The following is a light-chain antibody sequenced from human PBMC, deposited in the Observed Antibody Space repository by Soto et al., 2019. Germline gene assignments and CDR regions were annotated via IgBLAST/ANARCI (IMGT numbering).Light chain of an antibody. CDR3: QQRSNWPIT. CDR1: QSVSSY. V-gene: IGKV3-11*01. J-gene: IGKJ5*01. CDR2: DAS. Sequence: IILKQSPATLSLSRREIGTLCFMASQSVSSYLAWYQQKPGQAPRLLIYDASNRATGIPARFSGGGSGTDFTLTISRLEPEDFAVYYCQQRSNWPITFGQGTRLEI.